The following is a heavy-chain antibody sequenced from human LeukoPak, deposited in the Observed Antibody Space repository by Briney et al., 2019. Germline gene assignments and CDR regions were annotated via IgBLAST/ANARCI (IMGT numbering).Heavy chain of an antibody. Sequence: SGGSLRLSCAASGFIVSSNHINWVRQTPAKGLEWVSITYSGDTTYYADSVKGRFTISRDNSKNTLYLQMNSLRVEDTAVYYCARDKGTSYLSSFDYWGQGTLVTVSS. D-gene: IGHD6-6*01. CDR2: TYSGDTT. CDR3: ARDKGTSYLSSFDY. V-gene: IGHV3-66*01. J-gene: IGHJ4*02. CDR1: GFIVSSNH.